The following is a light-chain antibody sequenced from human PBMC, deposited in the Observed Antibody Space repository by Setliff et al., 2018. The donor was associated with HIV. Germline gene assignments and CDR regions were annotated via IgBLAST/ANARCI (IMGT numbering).Light chain of an antibody. CDR2: YNR. CDR3: QVWDGISDHVL. CDR1: NIGSKS. V-gene: IGLV3-21*04. J-gene: IGLJ2*01. Sequence: SYELTQPPSVSVAPGKTARITCGGNNIGSKSVHWYQQKPGQAPVLVIYYNRDRPSGIPERFSGSNSGNTATLTISRVEAGDEADYYCQVWDGISDHVLFGGGTKVTVL.